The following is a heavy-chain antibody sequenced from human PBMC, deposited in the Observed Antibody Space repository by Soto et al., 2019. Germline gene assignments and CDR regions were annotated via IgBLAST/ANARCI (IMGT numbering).Heavy chain of an antibody. V-gene: IGHV4-59*08. J-gene: IGHJ4*02. Sequence: SETLSLTCIVSGGSISNYYWSWIRQPPGKGLEWIGYIYYSGSTNYNPSLTSRVTISVDTSKNQFSLKLSSVTAADTAVYYCARTSTRSKDFDYWGQGTLVTVSS. D-gene: IGHD6-13*01. CDR3: ARTSTRSKDFDY. CDR1: GGSISNYY. CDR2: IYYSGST.